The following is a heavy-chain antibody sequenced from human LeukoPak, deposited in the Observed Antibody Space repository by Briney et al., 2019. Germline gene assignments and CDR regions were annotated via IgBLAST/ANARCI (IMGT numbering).Heavy chain of an antibody. CDR2: ISWNSGST. V-gene: IGHV3-9*01. CDR3: AKDKSAMVRGVGDAFDI. D-gene: IGHD3-10*01. J-gene: IGHJ3*02. CDR1: GFTFNNYA. Sequence: GGSLRLSCAASGFTFNNYAMYWVRQAPGKGLEWVSGISWNSGSTGYADSVKGRFTISRDNAKNSLYLQMNSLRAEDTALYYCAKDKSAMVRGVGDAFDIWGQGTMVTVSS.